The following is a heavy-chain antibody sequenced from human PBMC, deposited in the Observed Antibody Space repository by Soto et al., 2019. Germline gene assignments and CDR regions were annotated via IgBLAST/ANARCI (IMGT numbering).Heavy chain of an antibody. J-gene: IGHJ6*02. V-gene: IGHV3-48*01. Sequence: GGSLRLSCAASGFTFTSYSMNWVRQAPGKGLEWVSYISSSSSTIYYADSVKGRFTISRDKSKNQFSLKLSSVTAADTAVYYFARDNYDFWSGPLYYGMDVWGQGTTVTVSS. CDR3: ARDNYDFWSGPLYYGMDV. CDR1: GFTFTSYS. D-gene: IGHD3-3*01. CDR2: ISSSSSTI.